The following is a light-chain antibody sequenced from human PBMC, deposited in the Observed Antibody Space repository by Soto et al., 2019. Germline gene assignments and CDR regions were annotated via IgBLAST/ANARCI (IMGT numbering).Light chain of an antibody. CDR2: GAS. J-gene: IGKJ2*01. CDR3: QQYGSSPRYT. CDR1: QSVSSSY. Sequence: EIVWTQSPGTLSLSPGERATLSCRARQSVSSSYLAWYQQKPGQAPSLLIYGASSRATGIPDRFSGSGSGTDFTLTISRLETEDFAVYYCQQYGSSPRYTFGQGTKLEIK. V-gene: IGKV3-20*01.